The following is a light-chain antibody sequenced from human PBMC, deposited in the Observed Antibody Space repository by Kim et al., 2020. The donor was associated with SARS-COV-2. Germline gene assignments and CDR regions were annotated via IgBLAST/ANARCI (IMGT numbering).Light chain of an antibody. CDR1: KLRDRY. CDR3: QAWDSSTFYV. Sequence: VSPVQTATITCSGDKLRDRYTSWYQQKPGQSPVLVIYDDTKRPSGIPERFSGSNSGNTATLTISGTQAMDEADYYCQAWDSSTFYVFGTGTKVTVL. CDR2: DDT. V-gene: IGLV3-1*01. J-gene: IGLJ1*01.